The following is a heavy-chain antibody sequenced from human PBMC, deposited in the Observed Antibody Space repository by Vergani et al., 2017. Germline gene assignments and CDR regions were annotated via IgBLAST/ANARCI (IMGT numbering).Heavy chain of an antibody. D-gene: IGHD3-22*01. CDR1: GGSISSYY. V-gene: IGHV4-59*01. Sequence: QLQLQESGPGLVKPSETLSLTCTVSGGSISSYYWSWLRQPPGKGLEWIGYIYYSGSTNYNPSLKSRVTISVDTSKNQFSLKLSSVTAADTAVYYCARGVGGYSFDYGGQGTLVTVSS. CDR2: IYYSGST. CDR3: ARGVGGYSFDY. J-gene: IGHJ4*02.